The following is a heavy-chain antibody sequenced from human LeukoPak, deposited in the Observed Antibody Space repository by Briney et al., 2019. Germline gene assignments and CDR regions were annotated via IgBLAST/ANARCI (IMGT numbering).Heavy chain of an antibody. J-gene: IGHJ4*02. Sequence: SETLSLTCTVSGGSISSSSYYWGWIRQPPGKGLEWIGSIYYSGSTYYNPSLKSRVTISVDTSKNQFSLKLSSVTAADTAVYYCARLIRTTVITSPLWGQGTLVTVSS. D-gene: IGHD4-17*01. CDR1: GGSISSSSYY. V-gene: IGHV4-39*01. CDR3: ARLIRTTVITSPL. CDR2: IYYSGST.